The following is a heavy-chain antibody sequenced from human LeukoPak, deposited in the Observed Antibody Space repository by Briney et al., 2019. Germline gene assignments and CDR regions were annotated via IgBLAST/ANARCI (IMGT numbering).Heavy chain of an antibody. J-gene: IGHJ4*02. CDR1: GGTFSSYA. V-gene: IGHV1-69*13. CDR3: AGSGYAGSRPFDY. CDR2: IIPIFGTA. Sequence: VASVKVSCKASGGTFSSYAISWVRQAPGQGLEWMGGIIPIFGTANYAQKFQGRVTITADESTSTAYMELSSLRSEDTAVYYCAGSGYAGSRPFDYWGQGTLVTVSS. D-gene: IGHD3-10*01.